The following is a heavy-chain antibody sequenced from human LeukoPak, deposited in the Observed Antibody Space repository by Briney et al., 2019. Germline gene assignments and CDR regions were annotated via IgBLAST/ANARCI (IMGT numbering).Heavy chain of an antibody. D-gene: IGHD3-22*01. Sequence: GGSLRLSCAASGSSFSDYYMSWIRQGPGKGLEWVSYVISSGPRIYYAGSVKVRFTISRDNSKNTLYLQMNTLRAEDTAVYYCAKDGYDYDSSYSYFDYWGQGTLVTVSS. CDR3: AKDGYDYDSSYSYFDY. V-gene: IGHV3-11*01. J-gene: IGHJ4*02. CDR2: VISSGPRI. CDR1: GSSFSDYY.